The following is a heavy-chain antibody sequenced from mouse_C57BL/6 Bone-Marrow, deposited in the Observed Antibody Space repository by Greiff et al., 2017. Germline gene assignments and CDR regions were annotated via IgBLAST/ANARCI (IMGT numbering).Heavy chain of an antibody. CDR1: GYSITSGYY. CDR2: ISYDGSN. V-gene: IGHV3-6*01. Sequence: ESGPGLVKPSQSLSLTCSVTGYSITSGYYWNWIRQFPGNKLEWMGYISYDGSNNYNPSLKNRISITRDTSKNQFFLKLNSVTTEDTATYYCARGGVFYWYFDVWGTGTTVTVSS. J-gene: IGHJ1*03. CDR3: ARGGVFYWYFDV.